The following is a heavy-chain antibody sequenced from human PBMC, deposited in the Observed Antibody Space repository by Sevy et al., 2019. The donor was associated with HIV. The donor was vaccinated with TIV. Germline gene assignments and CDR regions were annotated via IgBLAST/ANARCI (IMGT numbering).Heavy chain of an antibody. D-gene: IGHD2-8*01. J-gene: IGHJ6*02. Sequence: SETLSLTCSVYGGSFSGHYWTWIRQGPGKGPEWIGEISQSGGSDYNPSLKSRVTISKDTAKKQFSLNLRSVTAADTAVYYCARGKGVYHFTLQYDYYGVDVWGQGTTVTVSS. CDR2: ISQSGGS. CDR3: ARGKGVYHFTLQYDYYGVDV. V-gene: IGHV4-34*01. CDR1: GGSFSGHY.